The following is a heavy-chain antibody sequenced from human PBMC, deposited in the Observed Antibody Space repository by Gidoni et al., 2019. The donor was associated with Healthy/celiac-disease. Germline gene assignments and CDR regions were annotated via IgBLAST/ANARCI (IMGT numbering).Heavy chain of an antibody. CDR2: ISPSGNT. V-gene: IGHV4-4*07. D-gene: IGHD3-10*01. CDR1: GGSISNYY. CDR3: AGHEAYYYGPGEYFQH. J-gene: IGHJ1*01. Sequence: QVQLQESGPGLVKPSETLSLTCTVSGGSISNYYWSWIRQPAGKGLEWIGRISPSGNTNYNPSLKSRVTMSVDTSKNQLSLKLNSVTAADTAVYFCAGHEAYYYGPGEYFQHWGQGTLVTVSS.